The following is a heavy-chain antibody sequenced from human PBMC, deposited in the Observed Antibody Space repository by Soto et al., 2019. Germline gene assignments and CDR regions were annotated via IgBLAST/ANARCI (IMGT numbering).Heavy chain of an antibody. J-gene: IGHJ4*02. Sequence: SETLSLTCAVYGGSFSGYYWSWIRQPPGKGLEWIGEINHSGSTNYNPSLKSRVTISVDTSKNQFSLKLSSVTAADTAVYYCARGAMENDYWGQGTLVTVSS. D-gene: IGHD5-18*01. CDR2: INHSGST. CDR3: ARGAMENDY. CDR1: GGSFSGYY. V-gene: IGHV4-34*01.